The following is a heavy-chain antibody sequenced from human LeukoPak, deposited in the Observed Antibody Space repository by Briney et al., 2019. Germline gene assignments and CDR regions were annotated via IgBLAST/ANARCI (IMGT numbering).Heavy chain of an antibody. Sequence: PGESLRLSCVASGFTFKSHSMKWVRQAPGKGREWVSSINSQSNYIFYSASVQGRFTISRDNAKTSLSLQMNSLRVEDTALYFCAREDLYTGYQVIDYWGQGTLVTVSS. V-gene: IGHV3-21*01. CDR1: GFTFKSHS. CDR2: INSQSNYI. J-gene: IGHJ4*02. CDR3: AREDLYTGYQVIDY. D-gene: IGHD5-12*01.